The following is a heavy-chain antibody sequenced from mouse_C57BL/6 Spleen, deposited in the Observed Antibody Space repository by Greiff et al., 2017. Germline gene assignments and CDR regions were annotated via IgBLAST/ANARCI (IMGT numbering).Heavy chain of an antibody. CDR2: FYPGSGSI. CDR3: ARQDSDLYYFDY. D-gene: IGHD2-13*01. Sequence: VKLMESGAELVKPGASVKLSCKASGYTFTEYTIHWVKQRSGQGLEWIGWFYPGSGSIKYNEKFKDKATLTADKSSSTVYMELSRLTSEDSAVYFCARQDSDLYYFDYWGQGTTLTVSS. V-gene: IGHV1-62-2*01. CDR1: GYTFTEYT. J-gene: IGHJ2*01.